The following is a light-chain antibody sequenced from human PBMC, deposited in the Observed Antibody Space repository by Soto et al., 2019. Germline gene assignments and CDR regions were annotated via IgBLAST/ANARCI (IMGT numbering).Light chain of an antibody. CDR3: SSYTSSSSYV. V-gene: IGLV2-14*03. CDR1: SSDIGAFNH. CDR2: DVI. Sequence: QSAVTQPASVSDSPGQSITISCIGTSSDIGAFNHVSWHQQHPGKAPKLIIYDVINRPSGVSNRFSGSKTGNTASLIISGLQAEDEADYYCSSYTSSSSYVFGSGTKVTVL. J-gene: IGLJ1*01.